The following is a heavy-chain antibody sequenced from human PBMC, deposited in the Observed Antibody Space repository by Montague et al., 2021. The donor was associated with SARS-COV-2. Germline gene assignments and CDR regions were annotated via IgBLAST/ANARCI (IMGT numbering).Heavy chain of an antibody. CDR3: ARHESDPYGMDV. CDR1: GYSFTSYW. V-gene: IGHV5-10-1*01. J-gene: IGHJ6*02. CDR2: IDPRDSYT. Sequence: QSGAEVKKPGESLRISCKGSGYSFTSYWISWVRQMPGKGLEWMGRIDPRDSYTNYSPSFQGHVTISADKSISTAYLQWSSLKASATAMYYCARHESDPYGMDVWGQGTTVTVSS.